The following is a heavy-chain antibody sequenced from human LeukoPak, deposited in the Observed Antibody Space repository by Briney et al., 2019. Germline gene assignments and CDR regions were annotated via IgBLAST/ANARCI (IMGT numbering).Heavy chain of an antibody. CDR1: GGTFSSYA. CDR3: ARPVVVPAAMTQLDYYFDY. CDR2: IIPIFDTA. J-gene: IGHJ4*02. V-gene: IGHV1-69*13. Sequence: GASVKVSCKASGGTFSSYAISWVRQAPGQGLEWMGGIIPIFDTANYAQKFQGRVTITADESTSTAYMELGSLRSEDTAVYYCARPVVVPAAMTQLDYYFDYWGQGTLVTVSS. D-gene: IGHD2-2*01.